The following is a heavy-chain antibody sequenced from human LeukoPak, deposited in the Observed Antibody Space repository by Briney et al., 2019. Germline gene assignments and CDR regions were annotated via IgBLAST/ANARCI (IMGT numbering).Heavy chain of an antibody. CDR2: INHSGST. V-gene: IGHV4-34*01. Sequence: KPSETLSLTCAVYGGSFSGYYWSWIRQPPGKGLEWIGEINHSGSTNYNPSLKSRVTISVDTSKNQFSLKLSSVTAADTAVYYCARESSIVGALGSDAFDIWGQGTMVTVSS. J-gene: IGHJ3*02. D-gene: IGHD1-26*01. CDR3: ARESSIVGALGSDAFDI. CDR1: GGSFSGYY.